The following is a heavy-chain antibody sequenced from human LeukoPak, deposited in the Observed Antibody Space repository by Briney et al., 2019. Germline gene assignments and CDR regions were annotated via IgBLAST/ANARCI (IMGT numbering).Heavy chain of an antibody. D-gene: IGHD3-10*01. CDR2: INPNSGST. CDR1: GYTFTGYY. V-gene: IGHV1-2*06. CDR3: ARDLLGTTMGDY. Sequence: ASVKVSCKASGYTFTGYYMHWVRQAPGQGLEWMGRINPNSGSTNYAQKFQGRVTMTRDTSISTAYMELSRLRSDDTAVYYCARDLLGTTMGDYWGQGTLVTVSS. J-gene: IGHJ4*02.